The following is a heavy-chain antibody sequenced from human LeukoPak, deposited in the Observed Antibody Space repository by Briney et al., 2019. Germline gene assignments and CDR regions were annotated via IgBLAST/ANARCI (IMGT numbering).Heavy chain of an antibody. V-gene: IGHV4-59*08. CDR1: VGSISSYF. J-gene: IGHJ5*02. CDR3: ARAFYSSSWPHNWFDP. D-gene: IGHD6-13*01. CDR2: IYYSRST. Sequence: SETLSLTCTVSVGSISSYFWSWIRQPPGEGLEWIGYIYYSRSTNYNPALKSRVTISVDTSKNQFSLKLSSVTAADTAVYYCARAFYSSSWPHNWFDPWGQGTLVTVSS.